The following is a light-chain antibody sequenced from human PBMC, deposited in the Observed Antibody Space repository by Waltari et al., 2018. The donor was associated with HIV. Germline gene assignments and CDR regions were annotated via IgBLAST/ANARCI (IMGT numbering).Light chain of an antibody. CDR1: QSVNSN. CDR3: QHYNNWPPWT. V-gene: IGKV3-15*01. J-gene: IGKJ2*02. CDR2: GAS. Sequence: EIVMTQSPATLSVSPGERATLSCRASQSVNSNLAWYQQKPGQAPRLLIYGASTRATGIPARFSGGGSGTEFTLTISSLQSEDFAVYYCQHYNNWPPWTFGQGTQLEIK.